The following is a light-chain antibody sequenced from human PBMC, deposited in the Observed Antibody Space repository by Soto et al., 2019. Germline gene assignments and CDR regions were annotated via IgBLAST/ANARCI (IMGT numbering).Light chain of an antibody. CDR3: QQTSSTPT. J-gene: IGKJ4*01. CDR2: AAS. Sequence: DIQLTQSPSSVSASVGDRVTITCRASQSIRSYLNWYQQKPGKAPKLLIYAASSLQTGVSSRFSGSGSGTDFTLTISNLQPEDFATYYCQQTSSTPTLGGGTKVDIK. V-gene: IGKV1-39*01. CDR1: QSIRSY.